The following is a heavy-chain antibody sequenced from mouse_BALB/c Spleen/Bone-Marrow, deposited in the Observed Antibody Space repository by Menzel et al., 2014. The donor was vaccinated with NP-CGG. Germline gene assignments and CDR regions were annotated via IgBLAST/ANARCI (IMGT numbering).Heavy chain of an antibody. CDR1: GFSLXSYG. CDR2: IWAGGGT. J-gene: IGHJ3*01. Sequence: VKVVESGPGLVAPSQSLSITCTVSGFSLXSYGIHWVRQPPGKGLEWLGVIWAGGGTIYNSALMSRLSISKDNSKSQVFLKMHSLQTDDTAMYYCARDAGYGNPWFAYWGQGTLVTVSA. V-gene: IGHV2-9*02. D-gene: IGHD2-10*02. CDR3: ARDAGYGNPWFAY.